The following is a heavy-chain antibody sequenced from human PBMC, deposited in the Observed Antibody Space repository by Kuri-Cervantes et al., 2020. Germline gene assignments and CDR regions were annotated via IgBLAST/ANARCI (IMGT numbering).Heavy chain of an antibody. J-gene: IGHJ4*02. CDR3: ARLFLWFGELPPRGDY. D-gene: IGHD3-10*01. V-gene: IGHV1-3*01. Sequence: SVKVTCKASGYTFTSYCISWVRQAPGQGLGWMGWINAGNGNTKYSQKFQGRVTMTRDTTASTAYMELSSLRSEDTAVHYCARLFLWFGELPPRGDYWGQGTLVTVSS. CDR1: GYTFTSYC. CDR2: INAGNGNT.